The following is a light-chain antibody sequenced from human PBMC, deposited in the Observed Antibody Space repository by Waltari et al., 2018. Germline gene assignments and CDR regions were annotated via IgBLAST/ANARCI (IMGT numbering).Light chain of an antibody. V-gene: IGKV3-15*01. J-gene: IGKJ2*03. CDR3: HQSDDWPPYS. Sequence: ELVMTQSPATLSVSPGESVTLSRRASQSVRSNIAWYQQKPGQGPRLLIYDGSTRATGIPARFSGSGSGTDFTLTISSLQSEDFAIYYCHQSDDWPPYSFGQGTKLEIK. CDR1: QSVRSN. CDR2: DGS.